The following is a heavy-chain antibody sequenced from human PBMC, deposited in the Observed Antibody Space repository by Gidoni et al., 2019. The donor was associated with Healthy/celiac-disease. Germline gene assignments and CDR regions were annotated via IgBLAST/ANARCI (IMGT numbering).Heavy chain of an antibody. Sequence: QVQLVESGGGVVQPGRYLRLPCPASGFTFSSHGMHWVRKAPGKGLEVVAVISYDGSNKYYAGSVKGRFTISRDNSKNTLYLQMNSLRAEDTAVYYCAKENTGERSWYQVVTYYYYYGMDVWGQGTTVTVSS. CDR3: AKENTGERSWYQVVTYYYYYGMDV. J-gene: IGHJ6*02. CDR2: ISYDGSNK. V-gene: IGHV3-30*18. CDR1: GFTFSSHG. D-gene: IGHD6-13*01.